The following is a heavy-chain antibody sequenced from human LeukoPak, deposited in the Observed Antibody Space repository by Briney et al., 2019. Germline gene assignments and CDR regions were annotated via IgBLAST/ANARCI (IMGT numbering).Heavy chain of an antibody. J-gene: IGHJ5*02. Sequence: PSETLSLTCAVSGGSISSGGYSWSWIRQPPGKGLEWIGEINHSGSTNYNPSLKSRVTISVDTSKNQFSLKLSSVTAADTAVYYCARGGYSSGWYLNWFDPWGQGTLVTVSS. V-gene: IGHV4-34*01. CDR1: GGSISSGGYS. CDR3: ARGGYSSGWYLNWFDP. CDR2: INHSGST. D-gene: IGHD6-19*01.